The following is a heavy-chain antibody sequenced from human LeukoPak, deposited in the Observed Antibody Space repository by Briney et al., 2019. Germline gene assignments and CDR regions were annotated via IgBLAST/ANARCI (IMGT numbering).Heavy chain of an antibody. Sequence: SETLSLTCTVSGYSISSGYYWGWIRQPPGKGLEWIGSIYHSGSTYYNPSLKSRVTISVDTSKNQFSLKLSSVTAADTAVYYCARRTSCCSHEHFDYWGQGTLVTVSS. J-gene: IGHJ4*02. CDR1: GYSISSGYY. V-gene: IGHV4-38-2*02. CDR2: IYHSGST. CDR3: ARRTSCCSHEHFDY. D-gene: IGHD2-2*01.